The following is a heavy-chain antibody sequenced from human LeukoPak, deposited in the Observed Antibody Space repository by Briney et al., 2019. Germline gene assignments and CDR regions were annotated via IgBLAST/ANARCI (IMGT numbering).Heavy chain of an antibody. CDR1: GFTFSSYS. D-gene: IGHD6-19*01. V-gene: IGHV3-21*01. J-gene: IGHJ4*02. CDR3: ARDDGAVAGSGGGFDY. Sequence: PGGSLRLSCAASGFTFSSYSMNWVRQAPGKGLEWVSSISSSSLYIYYADSVKGRFTISRDNAKNSLYLQMNSLRAEDTAVYYCARDDGAVAGSGGGFDYWGQGTLVTVSS. CDR2: ISSSSLYI.